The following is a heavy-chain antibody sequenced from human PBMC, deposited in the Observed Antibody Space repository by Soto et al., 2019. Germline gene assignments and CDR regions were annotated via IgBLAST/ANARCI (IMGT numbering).Heavy chain of an antibody. CDR2: IYYSGST. V-gene: IGHV4-31*02. CDR1: GGSISSGGYY. J-gene: IGHJ6*02. CDR3: AREGRNYYDSSGRYYYYGMDV. D-gene: IGHD3-22*01. Sequence: CTVSGGSISSGGYYWSWIRQHPGKGLEWIGYIYYSGSTYYNPSLKSRVTISVDTSKNQFSLKLSSVTAADTAVYYCAREGRNYYDSSGRYYYYGMDVWGQGTTVTVSS.